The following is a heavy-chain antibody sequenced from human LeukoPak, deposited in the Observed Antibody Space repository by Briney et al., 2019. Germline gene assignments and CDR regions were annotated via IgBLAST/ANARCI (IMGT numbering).Heavy chain of an antibody. V-gene: IGHV1-18*01. J-gene: IGHJ6*03. CDR2: ISADNGKT. CDR1: GYTFTSYG. Sequence: GASVKVSCKTSGYTFTSYGISWVRQAPGPGPEWMGWISADNGKTNYAQKLQGRVTMTTDTSTTTAYMELRSLRSDDTAVYYCARRGYHVYYYYMDVWGKGTTVTISS. CDR3: ARRGYHVYYYYMDV. D-gene: IGHD5-12*01.